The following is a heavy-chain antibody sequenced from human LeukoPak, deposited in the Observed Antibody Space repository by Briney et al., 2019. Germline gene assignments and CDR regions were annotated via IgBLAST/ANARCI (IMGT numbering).Heavy chain of an antibody. CDR2: ISGSGGST. Sequence: GGSLRLSCAASGFTFSSYAMSWVRQAPGKGLEWVSAISGSGGSTYYADPVKGRFTISRDNSKNTLYLQMNSLRAEDTAVYYCAKEGLYSSGWYGYFDYWGQGTLVTVSS. CDR1: GFTFSSYA. D-gene: IGHD6-19*01. CDR3: AKEGLYSSGWYGYFDY. V-gene: IGHV3-23*01. J-gene: IGHJ4*02.